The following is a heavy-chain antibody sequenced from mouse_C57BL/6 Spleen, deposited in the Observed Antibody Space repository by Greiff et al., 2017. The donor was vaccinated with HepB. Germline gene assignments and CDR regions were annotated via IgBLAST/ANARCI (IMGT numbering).Heavy chain of an antibody. Sequence: EVKLVESGGGLVKPGGSLKLSCAASGFTFSSYAMSWVRQTPEKRLEWVATISDGGSYTYYPDNVKGRFTISRDNAKNNLYLQMSHLKSEDTAMYYCARDLGYDYEPYWGQGTLVTVSA. CDR2: ISDGGSYT. V-gene: IGHV5-4*03. CDR3: ARDLGYDYEPY. CDR1: GFTFSSYA. D-gene: IGHD2-4*01. J-gene: IGHJ3*01.